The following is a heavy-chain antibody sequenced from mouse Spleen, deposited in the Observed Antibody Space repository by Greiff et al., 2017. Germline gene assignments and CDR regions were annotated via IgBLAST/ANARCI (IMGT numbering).Heavy chain of an antibody. D-gene: IGHD2-1*01. CDR3: AAVTFDY. J-gene: IGHJ2*01. CDR1: GYAFSSYW. V-gene: IGHV1-80*01. CDR2: IYPGDGDT. Sequence: APLPPPGAALVQPGPSVQISCNASGYAFSSYWMNWVKQRPGTGLEWIGQIYPGDGDTNYNGKFKGKATLTADKSSSTAYMQLSSLTSEDSAVYFCAAVTFDYWGQGTTLTVSS.